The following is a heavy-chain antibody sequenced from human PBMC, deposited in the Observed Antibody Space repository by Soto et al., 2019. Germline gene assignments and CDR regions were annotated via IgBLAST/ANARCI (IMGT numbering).Heavy chain of an antibody. Sequence: SETLSLTCTVSGASISGFYWSWIRKSAGKGLEWVGRFYATGTSDYNPSFKSRVMISVVTSKKPFSLKLRSVTAAVTAVYYCVRDGTKTLRDWFDPWGQGISVTVSS. D-gene: IGHD1-1*01. V-gene: IGHV4-4*07. J-gene: IGHJ5*02. CDR2: FYATGTS. CDR3: VRDGTKTLRDWFDP. CDR1: GASISGFY.